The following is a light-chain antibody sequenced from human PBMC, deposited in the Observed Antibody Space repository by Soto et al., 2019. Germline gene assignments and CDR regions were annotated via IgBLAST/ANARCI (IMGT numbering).Light chain of an antibody. CDR3: AAWDDNLSTYV. J-gene: IGLJ1*01. CDR2: SNN. V-gene: IGLV1-47*02. Sequence: QSVLTQPPSMSAAPGQRVTISCSGGSSNIGAGYTVHWYQQLPGTAPKVLVHSNNQRPSGVPDRFSGSKSGTSASLAISGLRSEDEADYYCAAWDDNLSTYVFGSGTRSPS. CDR1: SSNIGAGYT.